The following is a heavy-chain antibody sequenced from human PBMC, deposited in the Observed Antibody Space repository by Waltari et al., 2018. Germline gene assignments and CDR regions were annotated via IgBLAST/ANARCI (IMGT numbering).Heavy chain of an antibody. Sequence: EVQLVESGGGLVQPGGSLRLSCAASGFTFSSYSMNWVRQAPGKGLEWVSYISSSSSTIYYADSVKGRFTISRDNAKNSLYLQMNSLRAEDTAVYYCARGTGEDAFDIWGQGTMVTVSS. D-gene: IGHD3-10*01. V-gene: IGHV3-48*04. J-gene: IGHJ3*02. CDR1: GFTFSSYS. CDR2: ISSSSSTI. CDR3: ARGTGEDAFDI.